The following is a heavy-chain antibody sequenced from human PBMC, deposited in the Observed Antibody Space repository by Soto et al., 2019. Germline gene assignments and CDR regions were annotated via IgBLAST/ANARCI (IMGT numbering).Heavy chain of an antibody. CDR3: ATRTTVTTFDY. Sequence: QVQLQESGPGLVQPSQTLSLTCDVSGASVTRAGSYWGWIRQRPGQGLEWIGYIYFDGTTYYNPSLKSRVIISADTSRNQFSLSLSVLTAADTAVYYGATRTTVTTFDYWGQGTLVTVSS. D-gene: IGHD4-17*01. CDR1: GASVTRAGSY. V-gene: IGHV4-31*11. J-gene: IGHJ4*02. CDR2: IYFDGTT.